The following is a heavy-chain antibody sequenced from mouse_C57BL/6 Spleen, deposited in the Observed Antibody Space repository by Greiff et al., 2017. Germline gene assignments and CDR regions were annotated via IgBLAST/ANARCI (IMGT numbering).Heavy chain of an antibody. J-gene: IGHJ1*03. CDR3: ARESGNYWYFDV. CDR2: IYPCSGST. V-gene: IGHV1-55*01. Sequence: QVQLQQPGAELLKPGASVKMSCKASGYTFTSYWITRVEQRPGQGLEWIGDIYPCSGSTNYYEKFKSKATLTVDTSPSTADRQLSSMTSEDFAVYYCARESGNYWYFDVWGTGTTVTVSS. D-gene: IGHD1-3*01. CDR1: GYTFTSYW.